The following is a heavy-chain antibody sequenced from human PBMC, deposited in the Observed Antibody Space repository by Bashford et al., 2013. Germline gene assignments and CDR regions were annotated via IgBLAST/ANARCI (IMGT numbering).Heavy chain of an antibody. Sequence: WVRQAPGKGLEWISYISTGGGLIYYADSVKGRFTVSRDDSKNSVYLQMNNLRAEDTALYYCARETPHCYGDCLDCWGQGTLVTVSS. D-gene: IGHD2-21*02. CDR2: ISTGGGLI. J-gene: IGHJ4*02. CDR3: ARETPHCYGDCLDC. V-gene: IGHV3-48*03.